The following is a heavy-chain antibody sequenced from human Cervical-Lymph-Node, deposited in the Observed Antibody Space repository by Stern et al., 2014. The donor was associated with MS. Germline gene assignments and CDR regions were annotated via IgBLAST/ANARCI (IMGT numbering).Heavy chain of an antibody. V-gene: IGHV3-21*01. Sequence: EVHLVESGGGLVQPGGSLRLSCVVPGFTLSRYTMNWVRQAPGEGLEWVSTISSSDSYIYYAKSVRGRFTISKDYARDTLHLQMSSLRAEDTAVYSCARSGGSPDAFYVWGQGTMVTVSS. CDR1: GFTLSRYT. CDR3: ARSGGSPDAFYV. CDR2: ISSSDSYI. D-gene: IGHD2-15*01. J-gene: IGHJ3*01.